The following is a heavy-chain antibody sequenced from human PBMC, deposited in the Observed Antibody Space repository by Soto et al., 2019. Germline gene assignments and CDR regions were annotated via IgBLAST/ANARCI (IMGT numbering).Heavy chain of an antibody. Sequence: ASVKVSCKASGYTFTSYGISWGRQAPGQGLEWMGWISAYNGNTNYAQKLQGRVTMTTDTSTSTAYMELRSLRSDDTAVYYCAREYRDRVGYSSSSDYWGQGTLVTVSS. D-gene: IGHD6-6*01. J-gene: IGHJ4*02. CDR2: ISAYNGNT. CDR1: GYTFTSYG. V-gene: IGHV1-18*01. CDR3: AREYRDRVGYSSSSDY.